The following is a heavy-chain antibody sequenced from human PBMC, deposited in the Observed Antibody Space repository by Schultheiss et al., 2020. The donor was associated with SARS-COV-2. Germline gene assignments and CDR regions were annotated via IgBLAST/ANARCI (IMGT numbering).Heavy chain of an antibody. CDR3: ARGATVTTRPYYYYGMDV. Sequence: ASVKVSCRASGYTFTNYGISWVRQAPGLGLEWMGWISVFNGNTKSSHKFEGRVTLTTDASSSTAYMELRSLRSEDTAVYYCARGATVTTRPYYYYGMDVWGQGTTVTVSS. V-gene: IGHV1-18*01. CDR2: ISVFNGNT. D-gene: IGHD4-11*01. J-gene: IGHJ6*02. CDR1: GYTFTNYG.